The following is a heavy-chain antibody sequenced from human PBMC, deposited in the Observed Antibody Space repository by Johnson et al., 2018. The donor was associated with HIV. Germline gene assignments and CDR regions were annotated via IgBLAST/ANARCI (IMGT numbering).Heavy chain of an antibody. J-gene: IGHJ3*02. CDR3: ARDCRNSTSCLAFDI. Sequence: QVQLVESGGGLVKPGGSLRLSCAASGFTFSGYPMHWVRQAPGKGLEWVAVISYDGSNKYYAYSVKGRFTISRDNSKNTVFLQMNSLRAEDTALYYCARDCRNSTSCLAFDIWGQGTRVTVSS. V-gene: IGHV3-30*04. CDR1: GFTFSGYP. D-gene: IGHD2/OR15-2a*01. CDR2: ISYDGSNK.